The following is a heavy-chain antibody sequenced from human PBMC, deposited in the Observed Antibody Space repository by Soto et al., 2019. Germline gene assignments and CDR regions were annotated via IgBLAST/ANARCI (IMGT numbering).Heavy chain of an antibody. D-gene: IGHD6-19*01. CDR3: AKANVQWLDWGVDAFDI. Sequence: QVQLVESGGGVVQPGRSLRLSCAASGFTFSSYGMHWVRQAPGKGLEWVAVISYDGSNKYYADSVKGRFTISRDNSKNTLYLHMNSLRAEDTAGYYCAKANVQWLDWGVDAFDICGQGTMVTVSS. CDR2: ISYDGSNK. J-gene: IGHJ3*02. V-gene: IGHV3-30*18. CDR1: GFTFSSYG.